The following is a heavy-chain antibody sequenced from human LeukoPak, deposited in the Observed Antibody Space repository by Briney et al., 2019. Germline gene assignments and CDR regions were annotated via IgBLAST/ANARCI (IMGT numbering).Heavy chain of an antibody. Sequence: GGSLRLSCAASGFTFDDYAMHWVRQAPGKGLEWVSGISWNSGSIGYADSVKGRFTISRDNAKNSLYLQMNSLRAEDTAVYYCARDPPAPDGSGSPNWFDPWGQGTLVTVSS. CDR3: ARDPPAPDGSGSPNWFDP. CDR1: GFTFDDYA. D-gene: IGHD3-10*01. V-gene: IGHV3-9*01. CDR2: ISWNSGSI. J-gene: IGHJ5*02.